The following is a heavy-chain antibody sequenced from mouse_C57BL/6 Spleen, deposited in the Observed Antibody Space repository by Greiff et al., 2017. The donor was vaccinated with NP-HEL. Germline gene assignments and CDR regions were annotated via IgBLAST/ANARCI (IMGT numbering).Heavy chain of an antibody. CDR1: GYSITSGYY. CDR2: ISYDGSN. V-gene: IGHV3-6*01. J-gene: IGHJ4*01. D-gene: IGHD1-1*01. Sequence: EVKLQESGPGLVKPSQSLSLTCSVTGYSITSGYYWNWIRQFPGNKLEWMGYISYDGSNNYNPSLKNRISITRDTSKNQFFLKLNSVTTEDTATYYCARGIIRGAMDYWGQGTSVTVSS. CDR3: ARGIIRGAMDY.